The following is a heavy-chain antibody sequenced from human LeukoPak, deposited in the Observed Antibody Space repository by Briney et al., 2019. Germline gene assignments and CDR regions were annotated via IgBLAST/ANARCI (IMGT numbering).Heavy chain of an antibody. CDR1: GGAINRRSYY. J-gene: IGHJ4*02. CDR2: VYYGGST. D-gene: IGHD3-10*01. CDR3: ARLGDYDSGSGGY. V-gene: IGHV4-39*01. Sequence: SETLSLTCTVSGGAINRRSYYWGWIRQPPGKGLEWIGSVYYGGSTYYNPSLTSRVTILVDTSENQFSLRLSSVTAADTAVYFCARLGDYDSGSGGYWGQGTLVTVSS.